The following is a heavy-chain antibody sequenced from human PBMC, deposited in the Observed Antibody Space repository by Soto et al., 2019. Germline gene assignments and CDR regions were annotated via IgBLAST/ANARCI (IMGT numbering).Heavy chain of an antibody. V-gene: IGHV4-4*07. D-gene: IGHD1-1*01. CDR1: GASISGFY. Sequence: PSETLSLTCSVSGASISGFYWSWIRKSAAKGLECIGRIYATGTTEYNPSLTTRVMMSVDTSKKQLSLKSRSVTAADTAVYYCVPDATKTFRDWFDPRCQRSSVTVSS. CDR2: IYATGTT. CDR3: VPDATKTFRDWFDP. J-gene: IGHJ5*02.